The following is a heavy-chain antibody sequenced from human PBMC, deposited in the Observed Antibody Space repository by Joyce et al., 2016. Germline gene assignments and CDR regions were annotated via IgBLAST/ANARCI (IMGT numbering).Heavy chain of an antibody. Sequence: QVHLQESGPGLVRPSDTLSLTCSGSGGSVTTNNYFWSCLRQPPGNGLEWLGYFSNSESTINPSLGSRVTISLDTSKNFFSLKLTSVTAADTAVYYCAAGPWELDYWGQGTLVTVSS. J-gene: IGHJ4*02. CDR3: AAGPWELDY. D-gene: IGHD1-1*01. V-gene: IGHV4-61*01. CDR2: FSNSEST. CDR1: GGSVTTNNYF.